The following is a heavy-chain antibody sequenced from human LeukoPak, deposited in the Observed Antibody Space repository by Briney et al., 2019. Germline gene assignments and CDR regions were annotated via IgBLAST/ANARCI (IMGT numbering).Heavy chain of an antibody. V-gene: IGHV3-66*01. Sequence: PSETLSLTCAVYGGSFSGYYWTWIRQPPGKGLEWVSVIYSGGSTYYADSVKGRFTISRDNSKNTLYLQMNSLRAEDTAVYYCAREAYCGGDCYIDYWGQGTLVTVSS. CDR2: IYSGGST. CDR3: AREAYCGGDCYIDY. CDR1: GGSFSGYY. D-gene: IGHD2-21*02. J-gene: IGHJ4*02.